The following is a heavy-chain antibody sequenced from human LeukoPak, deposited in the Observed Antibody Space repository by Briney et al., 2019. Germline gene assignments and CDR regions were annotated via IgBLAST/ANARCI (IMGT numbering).Heavy chain of an antibody. Sequence: GGSLRLSCAASGFILSNCAMTWVRQAPGKGLEWVSGIDTKGTRTYYADSVKGRFTISRDNSKNTLFLQMNSLSAEDTAVYYCAKSRGYYYEKSGPADYWGQGTLVTVSS. CDR1: GFILSNCA. CDR2: IDTKGTRT. V-gene: IGHV3-23*05. CDR3: AKSRGYYYEKSGPADY. J-gene: IGHJ4*02. D-gene: IGHD3-22*01.